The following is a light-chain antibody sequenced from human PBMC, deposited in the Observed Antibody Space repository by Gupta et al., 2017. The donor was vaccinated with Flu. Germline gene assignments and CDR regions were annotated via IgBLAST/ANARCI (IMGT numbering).Light chain of an antibody. CDR3: NSRDSSGNHPV. CDR2: GKN. V-gene: IGLV3-19*01. CDR1: SLRSYY. Sequence: SSELTQDPAVSMAFGPTVSLPCQGDSLRSYYASWYQQKPGQAPVLVIYGKNNRPSGIPDRFSGSSSGNTASLTITGAQAEDEADYYCNSRDSSGNHPVFGGGTKLTVL. J-gene: IGLJ2*01.